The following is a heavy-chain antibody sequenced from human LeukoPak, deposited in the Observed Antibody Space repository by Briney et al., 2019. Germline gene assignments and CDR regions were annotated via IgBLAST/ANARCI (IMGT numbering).Heavy chain of an antibody. CDR2: LDPEDGET. V-gene: IGHV1-69-2*01. D-gene: IGHD6-13*01. Sequence: ATVKISRKVSGYTFTDHFMHWINQAPGKGLEWVGRLDPEDGETLYAEKFQGRVTITADTSTDTAYMELSSLIPDDTAMYHCVTCTRLDSCIALKFGHWGQGTLVSVSS. J-gene: IGHJ4*02. CDR1: GYTFTDHF. CDR3: VTCTRLDSCIALKFGH.